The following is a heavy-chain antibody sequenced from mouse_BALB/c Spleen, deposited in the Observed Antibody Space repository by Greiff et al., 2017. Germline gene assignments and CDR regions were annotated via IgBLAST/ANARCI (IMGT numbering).Heavy chain of an antibody. CDR2: IDTSDSYT. CDR3: ARDLYYGSSYGFDYAMDY. V-gene: IGHV1-69*01. Sequence: QVQLQQPGAELVMPGASVKMSCKASGYTFTDYWMHWVKQRPGQGLEWIGAIDTSDSYTSYNQKFKGKATLTVDESSSTAYMQLSSLTSEDSAVYYCARDLYYGSSYGFDYAMDYWGQGTSVTVSS. D-gene: IGHD1-1*01. J-gene: IGHJ4*01. CDR1: GYTFTDYW.